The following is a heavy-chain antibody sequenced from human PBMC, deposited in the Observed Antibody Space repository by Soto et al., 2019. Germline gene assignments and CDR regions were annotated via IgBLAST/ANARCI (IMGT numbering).Heavy chain of an antibody. D-gene: IGHD6-6*01. CDR2: IYYSGST. Sequence: QVQLQESGPGLVKPSETLSLTCTVSGGSISSYYWSWIRQPPGKGLEWIGYIYYSGSTNYNPSLKSRVTISVDTSKNQFSLKLSSVTAADTAVYYCARSSGSSSYYFDYWGQGTLVTVSS. V-gene: IGHV4-59*01. CDR1: GGSISSYY. CDR3: ARSSGSSSYYFDY. J-gene: IGHJ4*02.